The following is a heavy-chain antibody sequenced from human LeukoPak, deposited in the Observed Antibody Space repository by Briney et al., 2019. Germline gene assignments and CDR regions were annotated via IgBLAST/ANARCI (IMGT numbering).Heavy chain of an antibody. Sequence: GGSLRLSCAASGFTFSSYWMHWVRQAPGRGLKWVSGFSGSGGTTYYADSVKGRFTISRDNSKNTLYLQMNSLRAEDTAVYYCANGNRCTSPNCLGYYYFYMDVWGKGTTVTVSS. V-gene: IGHV3-23*01. CDR1: GFTFSSYW. CDR2: FSGSGGTT. D-gene: IGHD2-8*01. CDR3: ANGNRCTSPNCLGYYYFYMDV. J-gene: IGHJ6*03.